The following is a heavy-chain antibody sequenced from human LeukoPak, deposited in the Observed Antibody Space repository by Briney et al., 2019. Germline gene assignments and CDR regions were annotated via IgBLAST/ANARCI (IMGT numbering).Heavy chain of an antibody. Sequence: GGSLRLSCAASGFTFSSYEMNWVRQAPGEGLEWVAFIRYEGKEKFYADSVKGRFTISRDNSKNALYLEMNSLRPEDTAVYYCAKDLMRDRWFGESWGQGTLVTVSS. J-gene: IGHJ5*02. CDR1: GFTFSSYE. CDR3: AKDLMRDRWFGES. D-gene: IGHD3-10*01. CDR2: IRYEGKEK. V-gene: IGHV3-30*02.